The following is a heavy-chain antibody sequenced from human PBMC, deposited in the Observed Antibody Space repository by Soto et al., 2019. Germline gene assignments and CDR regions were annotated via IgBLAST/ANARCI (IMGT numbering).Heavy chain of an antibody. Sequence: VGSLRLSCAASGFTFSSYAMTWVRQAPGKGLEWVSGISGSGGSTYYADSVKGRFTISRDNSKNTMYLQMNSLRAEDTAVYYCAKGVRSYYYYGMDVWGQGTTVTVSS. V-gene: IGHV3-23*01. CDR3: AKGVRSYYYYGMDV. D-gene: IGHD3-22*01. CDR1: GFTFSSYA. CDR2: ISGSGGST. J-gene: IGHJ6*02.